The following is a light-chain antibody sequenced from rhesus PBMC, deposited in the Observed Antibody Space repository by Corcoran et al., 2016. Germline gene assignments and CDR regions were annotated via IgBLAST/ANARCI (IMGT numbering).Light chain of an antibody. J-gene: IGKJ2*01. Sequence: DIQMTQSPSSLSASVGDTVTITCRASQGISSWLAWYQQKPGKAPKLLIYQASSLQSGVPSRFSGRGSATDFTLPISSLQSDAFATYYCQQYNSRPCSFGQGTKVEI. CDR1: QGISSW. CDR3: QQYNSRPCS. CDR2: QAS. V-gene: IGKV1-21*01.